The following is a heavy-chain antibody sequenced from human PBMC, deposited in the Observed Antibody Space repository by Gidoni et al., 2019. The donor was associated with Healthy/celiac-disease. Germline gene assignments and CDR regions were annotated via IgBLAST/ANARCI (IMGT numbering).Heavy chain of an antibody. CDR1: GFSLSNARMG. J-gene: IGHJ4*02. Sequence: QVTLKESGPVLVKPTATLTLTYTVSGFSLSNARMGVSWIRQPPGKALECLAHIFSNDEKSYSTSLKSRLTISKDTSKSQVVLTMTNMDPVETATYYCARMDDDVLDYWGQGTLVTVSS. V-gene: IGHV2-26*01. D-gene: IGHD2-8*01. CDR2: IFSNDEK. CDR3: ARMDDDVLDY.